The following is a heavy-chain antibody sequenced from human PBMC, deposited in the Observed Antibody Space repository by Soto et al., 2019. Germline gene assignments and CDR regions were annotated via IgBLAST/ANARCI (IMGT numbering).Heavy chain of an antibody. CDR1: GYIFNSFG. Sequence: QVQLVQSGGEVKKPGASVKVSCKASGYIFNSFGISWVRQAPGQGLEWMGWISAYTGNTKYAQNFQGRVTKITDTSTSTAYMEQKSLRSDDTAVYYCARRWTTGEIDYWGQGTLVTVSS. V-gene: IGHV1-18*01. J-gene: IGHJ4*02. CDR2: ISAYTGNT. CDR3: ARRWTTGEIDY. D-gene: IGHD4-17*01.